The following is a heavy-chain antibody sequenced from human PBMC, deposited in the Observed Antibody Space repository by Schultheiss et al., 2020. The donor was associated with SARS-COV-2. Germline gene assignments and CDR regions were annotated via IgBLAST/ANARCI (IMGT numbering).Heavy chain of an antibody. Sequence: SETLSLTCTVSGGSISSSSYYWGWIRQPPGKGLEWIGSIYYSGSTYYNPSLKSRVTISVDTSKNQFSLKLSSVTAADTAVYYCARLPPALNYYDSSGYDDYWGQGTLVTVSS. CDR3: ARLPPALNYYDSSGYDDY. CDR1: GGSISSSSYY. CDR2: IYYSGST. D-gene: IGHD3-22*01. J-gene: IGHJ4*02. V-gene: IGHV4-39*01.